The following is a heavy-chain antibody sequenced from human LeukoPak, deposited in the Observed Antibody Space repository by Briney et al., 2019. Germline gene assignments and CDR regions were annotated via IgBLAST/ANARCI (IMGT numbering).Heavy chain of an antibody. V-gene: IGHV4-59*01. Sequence: PSETLSLTCAVYGGSFSGYYWSWIRQPPGKGLEWIGYIYYSGSTNYNPSLKSRVTISVDTSKNQFSLKLSSVTAADTAVYYCARDSGSYSDYWGQGTLVTVSS. CDR3: ARDSGSYSDY. J-gene: IGHJ4*02. CDR2: IYYSGST. D-gene: IGHD1-26*01. CDR1: GGSFSGYY.